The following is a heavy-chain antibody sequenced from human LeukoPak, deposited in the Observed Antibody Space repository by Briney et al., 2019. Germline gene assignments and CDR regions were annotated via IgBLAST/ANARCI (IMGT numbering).Heavy chain of an antibody. D-gene: IGHD6-13*01. CDR1: GGSFSGYY. Sequence: PSETLSLTCAVYGGSFSGYYWSWIPQPPGKGLEWIGEINHSGSTNYNPSLKSRVTISVDTSKNQFSLKLSSVTAADTAVYYCARGLSSYYWGQGTLVTVSS. CDR2: INHSGST. V-gene: IGHV4-34*01. CDR3: ARGLSSYY. J-gene: IGHJ4*02.